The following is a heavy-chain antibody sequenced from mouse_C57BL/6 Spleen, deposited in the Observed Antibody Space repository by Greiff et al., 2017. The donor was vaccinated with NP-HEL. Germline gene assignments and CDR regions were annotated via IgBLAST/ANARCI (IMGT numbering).Heavy chain of an antibody. CDR2: IDPSDSET. CDR1: GYTFTSYW. Sequence: QVQLQQPGAELVRPGSSVKLSCKASGYTFTSYWMHWVKQRPIQGLEWIGNIDPSDSETHYNQKFKDKATLTVDKSSSTAYMQLSSLTSEDSAVYYCAREGLTGYFDYWGQGTTLTVSS. V-gene: IGHV1-52*01. D-gene: IGHD4-1*01. CDR3: AREGLTGYFDY. J-gene: IGHJ2*01.